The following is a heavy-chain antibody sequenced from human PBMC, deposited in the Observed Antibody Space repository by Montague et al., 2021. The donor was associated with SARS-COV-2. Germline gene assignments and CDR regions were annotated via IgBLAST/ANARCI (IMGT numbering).Heavy chain of an antibody. J-gene: IGHJ4*02. CDR2: TYYRSKWYN. CDR3: ARVNSSSWYFDY. D-gene: IGHD6-13*01. CDR1: GDSVSSNTAA. Sequence: CAISGDSVSSNTAAWNWIRQSPSRGLEWLGRTYYRSKWYNDYAISVKSRITINPDTSKNQFSLQLNSVTPEDTAVYYCARVNSSSWYFDYWGQGILVTVSS. V-gene: IGHV6-1*01.